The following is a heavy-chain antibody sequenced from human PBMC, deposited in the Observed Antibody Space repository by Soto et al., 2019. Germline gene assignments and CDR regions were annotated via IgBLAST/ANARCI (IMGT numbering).Heavy chain of an antibody. J-gene: IGHJ6*03. V-gene: IGHV3-13*01. CDR2: IGTAGDT. CDR1: GVTFSSYD. D-gene: IGHD2-2*01. Sequence: PGGSLTLSCAASGVTFSSYDMHWVRQDTGKGVEWVSAIGTAGDTYYPGSVKGRFTISRENAKNSLYLQMNSLRAGDTAVYYCAVRRLADLVVPAAMLSFSPNENYYYYYYYMDVWGKGTTVTVSS. CDR3: AVRRLADLVVPAAMLSFSPNENYYYYYYYMDV.